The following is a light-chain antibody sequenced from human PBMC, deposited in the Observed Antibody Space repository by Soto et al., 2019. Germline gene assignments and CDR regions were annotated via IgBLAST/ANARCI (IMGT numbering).Light chain of an antibody. Sequence: QSALTQPASVSGSPGQSITISCTGTSSDVGGYNYVSWYQQHPGKAPKLMIYDVSNRPSGVSNRFSGSKSGNTASLTISGLQADDEDDYYCSSYTSSSTVIFGGGTKLTVL. CDR3: SSYTSSSTVI. CDR1: SSDVGGYNY. CDR2: DVS. J-gene: IGLJ2*01. V-gene: IGLV2-14*01.